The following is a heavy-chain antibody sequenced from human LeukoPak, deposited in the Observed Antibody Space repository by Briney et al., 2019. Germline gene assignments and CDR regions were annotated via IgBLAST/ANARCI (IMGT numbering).Heavy chain of an antibody. V-gene: IGHV4-59*01. D-gene: IGHD2-2*01. J-gene: IGHJ5*02. CDR1: GGSISPYY. CDR2: IYHDGST. Sequence: SETLSLTCTVSGGSISPYYWSWIRQPPGKGLEWIGYIYHDGSTNYNPSLKSRVTISVDTAKNQFSLKLTPVTAADTAEYYCASVGYCSTTSCPFDPWGQGTLVTVSS. CDR3: ASVGYCSTTSCPFDP.